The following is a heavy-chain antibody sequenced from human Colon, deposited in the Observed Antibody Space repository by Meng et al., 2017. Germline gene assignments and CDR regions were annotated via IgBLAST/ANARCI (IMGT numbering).Heavy chain of an antibody. Sequence: AHLGESGAGLGKLGGSRSPSCAASAFNCSSYTLNWVRKAPGRGLEWVSSISDTGGRTHYIDSVTGRFTISRDNSKNTLYLQMDSLRAEDTAVYHCATSPQNVAEPGISYWGQGALVTVSS. CDR3: ATSPQNVAEPGISY. CDR2: ISDTGGRT. CDR1: AFNCSSYT. V-gene: IGHV3-23*04. J-gene: IGHJ4*02. D-gene: IGHD6-13*01.